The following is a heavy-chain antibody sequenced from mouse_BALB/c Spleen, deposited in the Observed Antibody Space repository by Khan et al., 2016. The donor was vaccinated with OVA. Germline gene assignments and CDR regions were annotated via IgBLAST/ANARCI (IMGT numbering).Heavy chain of an antibody. D-gene: IGHD2-10*01. CDR1: GHTFTKFG. CDR3: ASTPYFSFVRDN. J-gene: IGHJ4*01. CDR2: INTYTGEP. V-gene: IGHV9-3-1*01. Sequence: QIQLVQSGPEVKKPGETVKISCKASGHTFTKFGMNWVKQAPGKGLKWMGWINTYTGEPTYADDFNGRFAFSLETSASTAYLQINNLKNEDTATXFGASTPYFSFVRDNWGQGTSVTVSS.